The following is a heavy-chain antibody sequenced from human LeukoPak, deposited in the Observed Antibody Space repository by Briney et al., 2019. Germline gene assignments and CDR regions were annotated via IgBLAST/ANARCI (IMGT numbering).Heavy chain of an antibody. Sequence: SETLSLTCAVYGGSFSGYYWSWIRQPPGKGLEWIGEINHSGSTNYNPSLKSRVTISVDTSKNQFSLKLSSVTAADTAVYYRARGPYGSGTFDYWGQGTLVTVSS. CDR3: ARGPYGSGTFDY. CDR1: GGSFSGYY. D-gene: IGHD3-10*01. J-gene: IGHJ4*02. CDR2: INHSGST. V-gene: IGHV4-34*01.